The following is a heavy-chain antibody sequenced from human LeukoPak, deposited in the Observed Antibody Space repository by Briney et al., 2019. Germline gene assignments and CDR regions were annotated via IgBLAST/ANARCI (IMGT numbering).Heavy chain of an antibody. CDR3: ARVQWLPDYYYYYMDV. V-gene: IGHV1-2*02. J-gene: IGHJ6*03. Sequence: GASVKVSCKASAYPYTGYYIHWVRQAPGQGLEWMGWIHPNSGGTNYAQKFQGRVTMTRDTSISTAYMELSRLRSDDTAVYYCARVQWLPDYYYYYMDVWGKGTKVTVSS. CDR1: AYPYTGYY. D-gene: IGHD3-22*01. CDR2: IHPNSGGT.